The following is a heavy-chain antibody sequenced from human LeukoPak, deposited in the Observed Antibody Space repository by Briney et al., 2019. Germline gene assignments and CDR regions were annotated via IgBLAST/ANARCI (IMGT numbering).Heavy chain of an antibody. CDR1: GYTFTSYH. D-gene: IGHD3-22*01. CDR2: INPSGGST. J-gene: IGHJ4*02. V-gene: IGHV1-46*01. Sequence: ASVKVSCKASGYTFTSYHMHWVRQAPGQGPEWVGLINPSGGSTSYAQKFQGRVTMTRDTSTSTVYMEMSSLGSEGTAVYYCARVGDDSRGYYYLHYWGQGTLVTVSS. CDR3: ARVGDDSRGYYYLHY.